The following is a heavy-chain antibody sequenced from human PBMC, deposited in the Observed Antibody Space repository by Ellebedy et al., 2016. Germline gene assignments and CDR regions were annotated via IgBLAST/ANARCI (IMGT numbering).Heavy chain of an antibody. CDR1: GFTFSTYW. V-gene: IGHV3-74*01. Sequence: GESLKISCAASGFTFSTYWMHWVRQAPGKGLVWVSRINSDGSSTSYADSVKGRFTISRDNARNTLYLQINSLRAEDTAVYYCARRGDQVGARALDYWGQGTLVTVSS. CDR3: ARRGDQVGARALDY. CDR2: INSDGSST. D-gene: IGHD1-26*01. J-gene: IGHJ4*02.